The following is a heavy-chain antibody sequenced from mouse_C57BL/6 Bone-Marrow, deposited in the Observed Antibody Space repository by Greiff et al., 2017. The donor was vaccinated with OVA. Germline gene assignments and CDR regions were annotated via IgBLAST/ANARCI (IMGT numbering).Heavy chain of an antibody. D-gene: IGHD1-1*01. CDR1: GYTFTSYW. CDR3: ARLYYGTSYYFDY. CDR2: IDPSDSYT. V-gene: IGHV1-69*01. Sequence: QVQLQQSGAELVMPGASVKLSCKASGYTFTSYWMHWVKQRPGQGLEWIGEIDPSDSYTNYNQKFKGKSTLTVDKSSSTAYMQLRSLTSEDSAVYYCARLYYGTSYYFDYWGQGTTLTVSS. J-gene: IGHJ2*01.